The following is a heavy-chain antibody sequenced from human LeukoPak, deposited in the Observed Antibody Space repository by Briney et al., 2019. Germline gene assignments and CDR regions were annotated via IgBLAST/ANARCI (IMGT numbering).Heavy chain of an antibody. CDR1: GFTFSSYD. D-gene: IGHD3-9*01. J-gene: IGHJ6*04. CDR2: IGTAGDP. CDR3: ARERPSYDTLTGRDYYYGMDV. V-gene: IGHV3-13*05. Sequence: PGGSLRLSCAASGFTFSSYDMHWVRQATGKGLEWVSAIGTAGDPYYPGSVKGRFTISRENAKNSLYLQMNSLRAGDTAVYYCARERPSYDTLTGRDYYYGMDVWGKGTTVTVSS.